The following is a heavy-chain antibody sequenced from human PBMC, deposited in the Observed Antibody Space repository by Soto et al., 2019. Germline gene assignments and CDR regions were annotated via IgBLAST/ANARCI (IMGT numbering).Heavy chain of an antibody. D-gene: IGHD1-7*01. CDR1: GGSFTSNNW. Sequence: SETLSLTCAVSGGSFTSNNWWTWVRQPPGQGLEWIGEIYRTGSTNYNPSLKSRVTISLDESENQFSLKVTSLTAADTAVYYCASRDPGTSVDYWGQGTLVTVSS. J-gene: IGHJ4*02. CDR3: ASRDPGTSVDY. V-gene: IGHV4-4*02. CDR2: IYRTGST.